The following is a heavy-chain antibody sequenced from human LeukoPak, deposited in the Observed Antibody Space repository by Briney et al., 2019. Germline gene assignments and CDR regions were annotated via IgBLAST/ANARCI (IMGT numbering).Heavy chain of an antibody. J-gene: IGHJ4*02. Sequence: MSSETLSLTCTVSGGSISSSSYYWGWIRQPPGKGLEWIGSIYYSGSTYYNPSLKSRVTISVDTSKNQFSLKLSSVTAADTAVYYCARDDYDSSGSIDYWGQGTLVTVSS. CDR2: IYYSGST. D-gene: IGHD3-22*01. CDR1: GGSISSSSYY. CDR3: ARDDYDSSGSIDY. V-gene: IGHV4-39*07.